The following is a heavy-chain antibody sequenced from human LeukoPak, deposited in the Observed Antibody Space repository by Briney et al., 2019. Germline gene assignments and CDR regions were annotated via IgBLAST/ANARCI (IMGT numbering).Heavy chain of an antibody. V-gene: IGHV3-23*01. Sequence: GGSLRLSCTVSGFTVSSNSMSWVRQAPGKGLEWVSGISGSSSSTYYADSVKGRFTISRDNSKNTLYLQMNSLRAADTAVYYCAKHPYDSSGYYYFDYWGQGTLVSVSS. J-gene: IGHJ4*02. CDR2: ISGSSSST. CDR1: GFTVSSNS. D-gene: IGHD3-22*01. CDR3: AKHPYDSSGYYYFDY.